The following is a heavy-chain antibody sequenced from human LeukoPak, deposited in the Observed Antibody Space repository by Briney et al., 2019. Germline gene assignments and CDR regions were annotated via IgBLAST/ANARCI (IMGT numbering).Heavy chain of an antibody. CDR3: AKDYYYDSSGYYYARPASHFDY. D-gene: IGHD3-22*01. CDR2: ISGSGGST. CDR1: GFTFSSYA. V-gene: IGHV3-23*01. J-gene: IGHJ4*02. Sequence: PGGSLRLTCAASGFTFSSYAMSWVRQAPGKGLEWVSAISGSGGSTYYADSVKGRFTISRDNSKNTLYLQMNSLRAEDTAVYYCAKDYYYDSSGYYYARPASHFDYWGQGTLVTVSS.